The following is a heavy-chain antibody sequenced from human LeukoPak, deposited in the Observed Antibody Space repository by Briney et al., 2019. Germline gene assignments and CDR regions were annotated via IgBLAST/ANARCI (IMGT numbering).Heavy chain of an antibody. D-gene: IGHD6-6*01. J-gene: IGHJ3*02. Sequence: PSETLSLTCTVSGGSINGYYWSWVRLPPGEGLEWIGYIYYSGSTNYNPSLKSRVTISVDTSKNQFSLKLTSVTAADTAVYYCARDWSSAGAFDIWGQGTMVTVSS. CDR2: IYYSGST. CDR3: ARDWSSAGAFDI. V-gene: IGHV4-59*01. CDR1: GGSINGYY.